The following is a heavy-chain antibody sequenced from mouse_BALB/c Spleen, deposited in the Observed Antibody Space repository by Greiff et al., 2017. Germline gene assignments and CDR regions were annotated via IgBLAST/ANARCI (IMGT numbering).Heavy chain of an antibody. CDR2: ISDGGSYT. D-gene: IGHD2-4*01. J-gene: IGHJ1*01. CDR1: GFTFSDYY. Sequence: EVQGVESGGGLVKPGGSLKLSCAASGFTFSDYYMYWVRQTPEKRLEWVATISDGGSYTYYPDSVKGRFTISRDNAKNNLYLQMSSLKSEDTAMYYCARAMITDWYFDVWGAGTTVTVSS. CDR3: ARAMITDWYFDV. V-gene: IGHV5-4*02.